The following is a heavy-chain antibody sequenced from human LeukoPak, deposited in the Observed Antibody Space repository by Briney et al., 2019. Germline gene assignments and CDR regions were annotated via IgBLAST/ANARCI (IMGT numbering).Heavy chain of an antibody. J-gene: IGHJ3*02. V-gene: IGHV3-30*02. Sequence: GGSLRLSCAASGFTFSSYGMHWVRQAPGKGLEWVAFIRYDGSNKYYADSVKGRFTISRDNSKNTLYLQMNSLRAEDTAVYYCAKDFYGQLLWFGESPAFGAFDIWGQGTMVTVSS. CDR2: IRYDGSNK. CDR1: GFTFSSYG. CDR3: AKDFYGQLLWFGESPAFGAFDI. D-gene: IGHD3-10*01.